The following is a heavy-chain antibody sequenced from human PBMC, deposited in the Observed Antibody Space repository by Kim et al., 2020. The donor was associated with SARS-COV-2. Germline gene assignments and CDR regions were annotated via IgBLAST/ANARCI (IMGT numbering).Heavy chain of an antibody. CDR1: GGTFSSYA. D-gene: IGHD2-8*02. CDR2: IIPIFGTA. CDR3: ASASETGANYYYYYGMDV. V-gene: IGHV1-69*13. Sequence: SVKVSCKASGGTFSSYAISWVRQAPGQGLEWMGGIIPIFGTANYAQKFQGRVTITADESTSTAYMELSSLRSEDTAVYYCASASETGANYYYYYGMDVWGQGTTVTVSS. J-gene: IGHJ6*02.